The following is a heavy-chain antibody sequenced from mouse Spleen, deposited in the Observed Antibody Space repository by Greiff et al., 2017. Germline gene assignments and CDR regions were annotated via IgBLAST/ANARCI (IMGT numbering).Heavy chain of an antibody. CDR1: GYAFSSYW. CDR3: ARREEPHYYAMDY. J-gene: IGHJ4*01. D-gene: IGHD6-1*01. CDR2: IYPGDGDT. V-gene: IGHV1-80*01. Sequence: QVQLQQSGAELVKPGASVKISCKASGYAFSSYWMNWVKQRPGKGLEWIGQIYPGDGDTNYNGKFKGKATLTADKSSSTAYMQLSSLTSEDSAVYFCARREEPHYYAMDYWGQGTSVTVSS.